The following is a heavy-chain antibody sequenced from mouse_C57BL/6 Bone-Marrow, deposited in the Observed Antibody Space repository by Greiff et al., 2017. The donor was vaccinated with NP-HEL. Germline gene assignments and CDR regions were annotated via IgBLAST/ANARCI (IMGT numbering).Heavy chain of an antibody. V-gene: IGHV14-4*01. CDR2: IDPENGDT. CDR3: PIPFYYYAMDY. CDR1: GFNIKDDY. J-gene: IGHJ4*01. Sequence: EVQLQESGAELVRPGASVKLSCTASGFNIKDDYMHWVKQRPEQGLEWIGWIDPENGDTEYASKFQGKATITADTSSNTAYLQLSSLTSEDTAVYYCPIPFYYYAMDYWGQGTSVTVSS.